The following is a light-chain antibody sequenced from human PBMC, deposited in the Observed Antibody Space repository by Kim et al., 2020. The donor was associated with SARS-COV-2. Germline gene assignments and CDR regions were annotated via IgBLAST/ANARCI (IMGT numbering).Light chain of an antibody. J-gene: IGKJ1*01. CDR2: DSS. Sequence: EIVMTQSPATLSVSPGERATLACRASQSTSTNLAWYQQKPGQAPRLLISDSSTRATGIPARFSGIGSGTEFTLTISSLQSEEFALYYCQQYNDWPWTFGPGTKVDIK. CDR3: QQYNDWPWT. V-gene: IGKV3-15*01. CDR1: QSTSTN.